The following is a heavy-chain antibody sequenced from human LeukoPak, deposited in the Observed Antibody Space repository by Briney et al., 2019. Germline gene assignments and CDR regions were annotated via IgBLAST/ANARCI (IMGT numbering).Heavy chain of an antibody. J-gene: IGHJ4*02. CDR3: AKDFGG. Sequence: AGTLRLSCAASGFTFTSYALSWVRQAPGKGLEWVSAISGSGGSTYYAYSVKGRFTISRDNSKNTLYLQMNSLRAEDTAIYYCAKDFGGGGQGTLVTVSS. CDR2: ISGSGGST. CDR1: GFTFTSYA. D-gene: IGHD3-16*01. V-gene: IGHV3-23*01.